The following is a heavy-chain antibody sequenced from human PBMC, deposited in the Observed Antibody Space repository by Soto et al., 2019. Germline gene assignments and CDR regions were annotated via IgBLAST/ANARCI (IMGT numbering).Heavy chain of an antibody. J-gene: IGHJ1*01. CDR3: AKDADRLGELWGYFQN. CDR1: VFMFEGYA. V-gene: IGHV3-9*01. D-gene: IGHD3-16*01. Sequence: PWGSLRISCGPSVFMFEGYAMRWVRQAPGKGLEWVSGINWNGVNKGYADSVLGRFTISRDNAKKSLYLEMNYLRPEDTALYFCAKDADRLGELWGYFQNWGQGTTVTVSS. CDR2: INWNGVNK.